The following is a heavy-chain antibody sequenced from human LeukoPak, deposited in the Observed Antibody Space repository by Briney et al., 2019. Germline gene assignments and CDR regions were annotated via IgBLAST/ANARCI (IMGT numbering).Heavy chain of an antibody. Sequence: PSETLSLTCAVYGGSISGYYWSWIRQPPGKGLEWIGEINHSGSTNYNPSLKSRVTISVDTSKNQFSLKLSSVTAADTAVYYCARVRPRQCQFDYWGQGTLVTVSS. CDR1: GGSISGYY. CDR3: ARVRPRQCQFDY. D-gene: IGHD5/OR15-5a*01. J-gene: IGHJ4*02. V-gene: IGHV4-34*01. CDR2: INHSGST.